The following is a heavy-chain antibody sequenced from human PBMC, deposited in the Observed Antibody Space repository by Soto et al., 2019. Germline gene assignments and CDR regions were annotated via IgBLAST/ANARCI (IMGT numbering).Heavy chain of an antibody. Sequence: GVLRLSCVGSGIEFSNYAMSWVRQAPGKGLEWVSIVSASGRSRYHADSVKGRFTISRDNSKNTLYLHMTNLRAEDTAVYYCAKDGNWLDVYYDVWGQGTPVTVS. CDR1: GIEFSNYA. D-gene: IGHD3-16*01. CDR3: AKDGNWLDVYYDV. CDR2: VSASGRSR. V-gene: IGHV3-23*01. J-gene: IGHJ4*02.